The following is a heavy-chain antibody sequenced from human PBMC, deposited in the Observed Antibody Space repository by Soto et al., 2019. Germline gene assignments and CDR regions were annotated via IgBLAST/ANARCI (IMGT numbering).Heavy chain of an antibody. J-gene: IGHJ4*02. CDR3: ARSYQITLAYCGGDCYSIDY. Sequence: QVQLVQSGAEVKKPGASVKVSCKASGYTFTSYGISWVRQAPGQGLEWMGWISAYNGNTNYAQKLQGRVTMTTDTSTSTAYMEVRGLRSEDTAVSYCARSYQITLAYCGGDCYSIDYWGQGTLVTVAS. CDR1: GYTFTSYG. CDR2: ISAYNGNT. V-gene: IGHV1-18*01. D-gene: IGHD2-21*02.